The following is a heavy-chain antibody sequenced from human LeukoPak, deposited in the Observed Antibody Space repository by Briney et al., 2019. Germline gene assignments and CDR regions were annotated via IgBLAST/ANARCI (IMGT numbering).Heavy chain of an antibody. Sequence: PGGSLRLSCAASGFTFSGYSLNWVRQAPGKGLEWISYISTAGTTVYYADSVKGRFAISRDDAKNSLYLQMNSLRVEDTAVYYCASHHRIAVVGSEYFQHWGQGTLVTVSS. CDR2: ISTAGTTV. CDR3: ASHHRIAVVGSEYFQH. CDR1: GFTFSGYS. V-gene: IGHV3-48*04. J-gene: IGHJ1*01. D-gene: IGHD6-19*01.